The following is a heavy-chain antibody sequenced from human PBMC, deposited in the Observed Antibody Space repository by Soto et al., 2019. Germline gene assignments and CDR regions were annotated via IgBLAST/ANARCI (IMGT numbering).Heavy chain of an antibody. J-gene: IGHJ5*02. D-gene: IGHD2-15*01. CDR3: ARVLVGAGPNDWFDP. Sequence: QVQLQESGPGLVKPSETLSLTCSVSGVSISSYYWSWIRQTPGMGLEWIAYISNSGSTNYNPSLNSRVTISVDTSKNQLSLRLNSVTAADSGVYYCARVLVGAGPNDWFDPWGQGALVTVSS. CDR1: GVSISSYY. CDR2: ISNSGST. V-gene: IGHV4-59*01.